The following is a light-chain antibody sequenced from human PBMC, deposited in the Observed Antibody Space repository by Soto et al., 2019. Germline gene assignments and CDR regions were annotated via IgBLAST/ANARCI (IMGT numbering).Light chain of an antibody. CDR3: QQFYYYPHT. J-gene: IGKJ2*01. Sequence: IQMTQSPPSLSASVGDGVTLTCRASHTIATYLNWYQQKPGQVPEVLIYGAYRLHVGVPSRFTGSGYGTDFTHTINNLQPEDFAIYYCQQFYYYPHTFGQGTKLEVK. CDR2: GAY. CDR1: HTIATY. V-gene: IGKV1-39*01.